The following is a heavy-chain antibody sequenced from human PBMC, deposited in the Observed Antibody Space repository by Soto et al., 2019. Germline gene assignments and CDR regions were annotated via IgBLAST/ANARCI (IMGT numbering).Heavy chain of an antibody. CDR3: AKDRGSGWNYYGLAA. CDR2: IASDGSNK. D-gene: IGHD6-19*01. V-gene: IGHV3-30*18. CDR1: GFTFSNYG. Sequence: QVQLVESGGGVVQPGRSLRFSCAASGFTFSNYGMHWVRQAPGKGLEWVAVIASDGSNKFYVDSVKGRFTISRDNSKTTVYLQMNSLRVEDTAVYYCAKDRGSGWNYYGLAAWGQGTTVTVSS. J-gene: IGHJ6*02.